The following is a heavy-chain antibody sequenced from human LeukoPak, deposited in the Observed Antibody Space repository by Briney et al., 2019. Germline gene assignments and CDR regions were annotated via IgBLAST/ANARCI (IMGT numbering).Heavy chain of an antibody. Sequence: GGSLRLSCAASGFTFSSYAMSWVRQAPGKGLEWVGRIKSKTDGGTTDYAAPVKGRFTISRDDSKNTLYLQMNSLKTEDTAVYYCTTDSARIQVDYYGMDVWGQGTTVTVSS. J-gene: IGHJ6*02. CDR2: IKSKTDGGTT. CDR3: TTDSARIQVDYYGMDV. V-gene: IGHV3-15*01. CDR1: GFTFSSYA. D-gene: IGHD5-18*01.